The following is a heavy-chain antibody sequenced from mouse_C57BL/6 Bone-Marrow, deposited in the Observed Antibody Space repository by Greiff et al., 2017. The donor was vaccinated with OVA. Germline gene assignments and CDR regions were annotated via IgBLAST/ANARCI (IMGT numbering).Heavy chain of an antibody. D-gene: IGHD1-1*01. J-gene: IGHJ3*01. V-gene: IGHV1-81*01. CDR1: GYTFTSYG. CDR3: AREGPYYYGSGFAY. Sequence: QVQLKQSGAELARPGASVKLSCKASGYTFTSYGISWVKQRTGQGLEWIGEIYPRSGNTYYNEKFKGKATLTADKSSSTAYMELRSLTSEYSAVDFGAREGPYYYGSGFAYWGQGTLVTVSA. CDR2: IYPRSGNT.